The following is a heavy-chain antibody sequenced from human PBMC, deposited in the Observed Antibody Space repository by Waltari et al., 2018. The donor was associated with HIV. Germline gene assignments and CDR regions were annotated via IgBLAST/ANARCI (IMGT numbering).Heavy chain of an antibody. J-gene: IGHJ4*02. V-gene: IGHV3-48*01. CDR1: GFTLRRYS. CDR2: ISSSSSTI. D-gene: IGHD6-6*01. Sequence: EVQLVESGGGLVQPGGSLRLACAASGFTLRRYSMNWVRQAPGKGLEWVSYISSSSSTIYYADSVKGRFTISRDNAKNSLYLQMNSLRAEDTAVYYCARARTAARPFLSWGQGTLVTVSS. CDR3: ARARTAARPFLS.